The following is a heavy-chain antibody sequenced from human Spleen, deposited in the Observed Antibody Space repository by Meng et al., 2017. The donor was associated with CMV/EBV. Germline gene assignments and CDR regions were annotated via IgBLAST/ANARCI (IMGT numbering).Heavy chain of an antibody. CDR3: AKRAQATIFGVVGIMDV. CDR1: GFMFSDYA. Sequence: GGSLRLSCAASGFMFSDYAMHWVRQAPGKGLEWVSLIWYDGINKYYADSVKGRFTISRDNSKNMLFLDIKSLRADDTAVYYCAKRAQATIFGVVGIMDVWGQGTAVTVSS. J-gene: IGHJ6*02. D-gene: IGHD3-3*01. V-gene: IGHV3-33*06. CDR2: IWYDGINK.